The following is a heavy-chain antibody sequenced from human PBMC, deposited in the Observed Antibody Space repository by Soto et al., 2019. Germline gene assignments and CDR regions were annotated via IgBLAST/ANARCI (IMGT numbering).Heavy chain of an antibody. Sequence: QVQLQESGPGLVKPSETLSLTCTVSGGSISSYYWSWIRQPPGKGLEWIGYIYYSGSTNYNPSLKSRVTISVDTSKSQFSLKLSSVTAADTAVYYCARQAWYSYGAGFDYWGQGTLVTVSS. CDR3: ARQAWYSYGAGFDY. V-gene: IGHV4-59*08. CDR2: IYYSGST. CDR1: GGSISSYY. D-gene: IGHD5-18*01. J-gene: IGHJ4*02.